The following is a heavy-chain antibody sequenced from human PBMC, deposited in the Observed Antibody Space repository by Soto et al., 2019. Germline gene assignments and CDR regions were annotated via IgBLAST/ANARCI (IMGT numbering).Heavy chain of an antibody. Sequence: QVQLQESGPGLVKPSETLSLTCTVYGGSISSYYWSWIRQPPGKGLEWIGYIYYSGSTNYNPSLKSRVTISVDTSKNQFSLKLSSVTAADTAVYYCARHIAARPPFDYWGQGTLVTVSS. CDR3: ARHIAARPPFDY. J-gene: IGHJ4*02. CDR2: IYYSGST. D-gene: IGHD6-6*01. CDR1: GGSISSYY. V-gene: IGHV4-59*01.